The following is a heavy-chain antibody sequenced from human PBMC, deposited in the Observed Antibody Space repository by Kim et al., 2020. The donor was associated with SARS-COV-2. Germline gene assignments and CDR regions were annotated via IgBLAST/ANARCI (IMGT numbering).Heavy chain of an antibody. D-gene: IGHD6-19*01. J-gene: IGHJ4*02. CDR3: AKDLSGWYTWDY. CDR1: GFTFSRNG. CDR2: ISYDGSKK. Sequence: GALRLSCAASGFTFSRNGMHWVRQAPGKGLEWVAVISYDGSKKFHADSVKGRFTISRDNSKNTVYLQMNSLRAEDTAVYYCAKDLSGWYTWDYWGQGTLVTVSS. V-gene: IGHV3-30*18.